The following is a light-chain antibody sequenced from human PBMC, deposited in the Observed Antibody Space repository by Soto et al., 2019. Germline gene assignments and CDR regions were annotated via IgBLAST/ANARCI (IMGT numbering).Light chain of an antibody. CDR1: QNVDSN. J-gene: IGKJ1*01. Sequence: EVGLRQALVTLSVSTGERATLSCRASQNVDSNLAWYQQKPGRAPRLLIYGASTRDTGIPARFSGSGSGTEFTLTISSLQSEDFAVYYCQQYNNWPRTFGQGTKVDIK. V-gene: IGKV3-15*01. CDR3: QQYNNWPRT. CDR2: GAS.